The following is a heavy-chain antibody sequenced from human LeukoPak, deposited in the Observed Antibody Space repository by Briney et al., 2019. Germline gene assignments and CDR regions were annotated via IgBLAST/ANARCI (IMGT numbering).Heavy chain of an antibody. CDR2: IYYSGST. Sequence: SETLSLTCTVSGGSISSYYWSWIRQPPGKGLEWIGYIYYSGSTNYNSSLKSRVTMSLDTSKSQFSLRLSSVTAADTAVYFCARHPFATPFDYWGPGTLVTVSS. J-gene: IGHJ4*02. CDR1: GGSISSYY. CDR3: ARHPFATPFDY. D-gene: IGHD2-15*01. V-gene: IGHV4-59*08.